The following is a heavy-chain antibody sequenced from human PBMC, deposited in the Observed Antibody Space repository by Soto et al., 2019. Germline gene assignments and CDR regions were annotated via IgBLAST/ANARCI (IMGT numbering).Heavy chain of an antibody. J-gene: IGHJ4*02. CDR2: LTGSSSNI. Sequence: GGSLRLSCAASGFSFRNYAMSWVRQAPGKGLEWISTLTGSSSNIYYADSVKGRFAISRDNSRNTLYLQMNSLTAEDTAVYYCANGRATYGLLTHDYWGQGTLVTVSS. D-gene: IGHD3-10*01. CDR1: GFSFRNYA. V-gene: IGHV3-23*01. CDR3: ANGRATYGLLTHDY.